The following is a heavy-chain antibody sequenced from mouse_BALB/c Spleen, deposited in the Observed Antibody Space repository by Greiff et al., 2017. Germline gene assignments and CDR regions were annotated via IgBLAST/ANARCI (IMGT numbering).Heavy chain of an antibody. D-gene: IGHD1-1*01. CDR3: ARWDYGSSEDYFDY. CDR2: ISYSGST. J-gene: IGHJ2*01. Sequence: EVKLMESGPGLVKPSQSLSLTCTVTGYSITSDYAWNWIRQFPGNKLEWMGYISYSGSTSYNPSLKSRISITRDTSKNQFFLQLNSVTTEDTATYYCARWDYGSSEDYFDYWGQGTTLTVSS. CDR1: GYSITSDYA. V-gene: IGHV3-2*02.